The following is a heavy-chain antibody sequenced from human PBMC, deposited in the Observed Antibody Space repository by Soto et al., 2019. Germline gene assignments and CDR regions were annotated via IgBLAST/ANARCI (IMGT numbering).Heavy chain of an antibody. D-gene: IGHD7-27*01. CDR2: VGIGGST. Sequence: RLFSAGAEVKIVSYAMGWVRKGPGKGLEWVAVVGIGGSTHYADSVRGRFTISRDNSKNTLSLQMNRLTSEDTAIHFCPPVPASVGNCYY. V-gene: IGHV3-23*01. J-gene: IGHJ6*01. CDR1: EVKIVSYA. CDR3: PPVPASVGNCYY.